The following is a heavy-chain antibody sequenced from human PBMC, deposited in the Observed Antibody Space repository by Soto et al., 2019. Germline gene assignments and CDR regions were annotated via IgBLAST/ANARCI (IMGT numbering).Heavy chain of an antibody. D-gene: IGHD6-6*01. V-gene: IGHV3-11*01. CDR2: ISSSGSTI. CDR1: GFTFSDYY. J-gene: IGHJ2*01. CDR3: ARLSRRARDWYFAL. Sequence: QVQLVESGGGLVKPGGSLRLSCAASGFTFSDYYMSWIRQAPGKGLEWVSYISSSGSTIYYADSVKGRFTISRDNAKNSLYLQRNSLRAEATAVYYCARLSRRARDWYFALWGRGTLVTVSS.